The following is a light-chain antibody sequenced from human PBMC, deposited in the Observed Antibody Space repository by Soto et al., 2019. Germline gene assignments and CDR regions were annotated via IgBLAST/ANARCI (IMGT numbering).Light chain of an antibody. V-gene: IGKV3-15*01. J-gene: IGKJ4*01. Sequence: EIVMTQSPATLSVSPGERATPSCRASQSVSTNLAWYQHKPGQAPRLLIYGASTRATAIPARFSGSGSGTEFTLTISSLQSEDFAVYYCQQYNKWPLTFGGGTKVEIK. CDR3: QQYNKWPLT. CDR2: GAS. CDR1: QSVSTN.